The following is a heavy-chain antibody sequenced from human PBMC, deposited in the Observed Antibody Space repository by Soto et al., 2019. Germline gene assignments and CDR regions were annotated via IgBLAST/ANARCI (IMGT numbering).Heavy chain of an antibody. V-gene: IGHV1-69*04. CDR2: IIPILGIA. D-gene: IGHD3-16*02. CDR3: AREHETGRLGELSYFEY. CDR1: GGTFSSYN. J-gene: IGHJ4*02. Sequence: ASVKVSCKASGGTFSSYNISWVRQAPGQGLEWMGRIIPILGIANYAQKFQGRVTITADKSKSTDYMELSSLRYEDTVVYYCAREHETGRLGELSYFEYWGQGTLVTVSS.